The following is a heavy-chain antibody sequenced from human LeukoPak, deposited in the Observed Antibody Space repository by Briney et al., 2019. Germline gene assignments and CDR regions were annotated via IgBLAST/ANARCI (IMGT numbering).Heavy chain of an antibody. Sequence: SETLSLTCTVSGGSISDYYWNWIRQPPGKGLEWVGYIYYSGSTTYNPSLKSRVTMSVDTAKNQFSLKLRSVTAADTAVYYCARGDFCSKSNCYLRPMDFWGKGTTVTVSS. CDR3: ARGDFCSKSNCYLRPMDF. CDR1: GGSISDYY. V-gene: IGHV4-59*01. J-gene: IGHJ6*03. D-gene: IGHD3-3*01. CDR2: IYYSGST.